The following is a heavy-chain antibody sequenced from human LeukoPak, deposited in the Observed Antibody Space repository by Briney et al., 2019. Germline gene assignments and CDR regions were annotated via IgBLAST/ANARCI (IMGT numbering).Heavy chain of an antibody. J-gene: IGHJ4*02. CDR1: GGSISSSSYY. CDR2: IYYSGST. Sequence: PSETLSLTCTVSGGSISSSSYYWGWIRQPPGKGLEWIGSIYYSGSTYYNPSLKSRVTISVDTSKNQFSLKLSSVTAADTAVYHCARATGSTSLSLGYWGQGTLVTVSS. D-gene: IGHD2-2*01. CDR3: ARATGSTSLSLGY. V-gene: IGHV4-39*01.